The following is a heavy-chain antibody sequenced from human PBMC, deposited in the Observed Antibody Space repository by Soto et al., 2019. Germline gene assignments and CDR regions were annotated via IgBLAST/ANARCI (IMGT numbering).Heavy chain of an antibody. CDR1: GFTFSSYG. Sequence: QVQLVESGGGLVQPGRSLRLSCVASGFTFSSYGMHWFRQAPGEGLVWVAVIWYDASKKYYADSVKGRFTISRDNTKNTMYLPMNSLRAEDTAVYYCARDPIGPGSFDYWGQGTLVTVSS. J-gene: IGHJ4*02. CDR3: ARDPIGPGSFDY. D-gene: IGHD1-26*01. CDR2: IWYDASKK. V-gene: IGHV3-33*01.